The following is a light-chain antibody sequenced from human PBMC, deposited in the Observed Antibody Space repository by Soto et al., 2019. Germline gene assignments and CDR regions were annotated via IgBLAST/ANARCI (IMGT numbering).Light chain of an antibody. J-gene: IGLJ3*02. Sequence: QSVLTQPPSASGSPGQSVTISCTGTSSDVGAYKYVSWYQQYPGKAPKLMIYEVTKRPSGVPDRFSGSKSVNTASLTVSRLQAEDEGDYYSTSYVGNDIWVFGGGTKLTVL. CDR2: EVT. V-gene: IGLV2-8*01. CDR1: SSDVGAYKY. CDR3: TSYVGNDIWV.